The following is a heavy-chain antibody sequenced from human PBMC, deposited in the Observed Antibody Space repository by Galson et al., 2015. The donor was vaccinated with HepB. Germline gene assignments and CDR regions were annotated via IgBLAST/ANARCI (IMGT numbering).Heavy chain of an antibody. D-gene: IGHD6-13*01. CDR1: GYSFTRYW. Sequence: QSGAEVKKPGESLKISCKGSGYSFTRYWIGWVRQMPGKGLEWMGIIYPGDSDTRYSPSSQGQVTISADKSISTAYLQWSSRKASDTAMYYCSRHTLTAAGRVDYWGQGTLVTVSS. V-gene: IGHV5-51*01. J-gene: IGHJ4*02. CDR3: SRHTLTAAGRVDY. CDR2: IYPGDSDT.